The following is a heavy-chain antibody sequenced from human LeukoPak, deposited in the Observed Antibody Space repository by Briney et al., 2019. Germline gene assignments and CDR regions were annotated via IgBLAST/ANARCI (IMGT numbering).Heavy chain of an antibody. D-gene: IGHD5-12*01. V-gene: IGHV1-2*02. Sequence: ASVKVSCKASGYTFTGYYMHWVRQAPGQGLEWMGWINPNSGDTNYAQKFQGRVTVTRDTSISTAYMELSWLRSGDTAVYYCARQDDYLERAFDIWGQGTMVTVSS. CDR3: ARQDDYLERAFDI. CDR1: GYTFTGYY. CDR2: INPNSGDT. J-gene: IGHJ3*02.